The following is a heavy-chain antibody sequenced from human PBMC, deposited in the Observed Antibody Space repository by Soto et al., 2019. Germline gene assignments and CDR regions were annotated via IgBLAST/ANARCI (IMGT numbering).Heavy chain of an antibody. D-gene: IGHD6-6*01. CDR1: GGPISSYY. CDR2: IYYSGST. J-gene: IGHJ5*02. CDR3: ARDVYGSPYNLFDP. V-gene: IGHV4-59*01. Sequence: SETLSLTCAVSGGPISSYYWSWIRQPPGKGLEWIGYIYYSGSTNYNPSLKSRVTISVDTSKNQFSLKLSYVTAADTAVYYCARDVYGSPYNLFDPWGQGTLVT.